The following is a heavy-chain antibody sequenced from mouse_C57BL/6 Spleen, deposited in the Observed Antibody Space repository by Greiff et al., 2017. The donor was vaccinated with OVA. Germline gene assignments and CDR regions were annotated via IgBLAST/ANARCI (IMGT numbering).Heavy chain of an antibody. CDR2: IDPEDGET. CDR1: GFNIKDYY. Sequence: EVQLQQSGAELVKPGASVKLSCTASGFNIKDYYMHWVKQRTEQGLAWIGRIDPEDGETKYATKFQGKATITADTSSNPAYLQLSSLTSEYTAVYYCARCSITTVVAADYWGQGTTLTVSS. J-gene: IGHJ2*01. V-gene: IGHV14-2*01. D-gene: IGHD1-1*01. CDR3: ARCSITTVVAADY.